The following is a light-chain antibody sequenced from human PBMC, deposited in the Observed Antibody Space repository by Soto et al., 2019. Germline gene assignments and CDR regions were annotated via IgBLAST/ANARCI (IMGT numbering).Light chain of an antibody. J-gene: IGKJ5*01. CDR1: QSISNY. V-gene: IGKV1-39*01. CDR3: QKSYSTPPIT. Sequence: DIQMTQSPSSLSASVGNRVTITCRASQSISNYLNWYQQKPGKAHKLLIYASSLQSGVPSRFSGSGSGTDFTLTISSLQPEDFATYYCQKSYSTPPITFGQGTRLEIK. CDR2: AS.